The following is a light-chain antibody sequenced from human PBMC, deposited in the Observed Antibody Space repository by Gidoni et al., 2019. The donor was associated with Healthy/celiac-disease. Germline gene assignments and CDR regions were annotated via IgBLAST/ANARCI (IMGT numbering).Light chain of an antibody. CDR3: QQSYSTPLT. V-gene: IGKV1-39*01. Sequence: DIQMTQSPSSLSASVGDRVTITCRAIQSISSYLNWYQQKPGKAPKLLIYAAASLQIGVPSRFSGSGSGTDFTLTISSLQPEDFATYYCQQSYSTPLTFGGGTKVEIK. CDR1: QSISSY. CDR2: AAA. J-gene: IGKJ4*01.